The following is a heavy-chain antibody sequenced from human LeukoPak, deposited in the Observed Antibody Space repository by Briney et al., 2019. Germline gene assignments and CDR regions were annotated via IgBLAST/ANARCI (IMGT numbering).Heavy chain of an antibody. V-gene: IGHV4-39*01. Sequence: SETLSLTCTVSGGSISTSNYYWGWIRQPPGKGLEWIGNIFYSGSTYYNPSLKSRVTISVDTSKNQFSLKLSSVTAADTAVYYCARLGRYYDILTGYYHRGWFDPWGQGTLVTVSS. D-gene: IGHD3-9*01. CDR2: IFYSGST. CDR1: GGSISTSNYY. J-gene: IGHJ5*02. CDR3: ARLGRYYDILTGYYHRGWFDP.